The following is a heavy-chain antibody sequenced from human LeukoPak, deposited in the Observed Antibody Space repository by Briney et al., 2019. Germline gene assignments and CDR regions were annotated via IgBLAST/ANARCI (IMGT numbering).Heavy chain of an antibody. CDR3: ARDSETVSADILTGETYDAFDI. D-gene: IGHD3-9*01. J-gene: IGHJ3*02. CDR2: ISGSGGST. CDR1: GFTFSSYA. V-gene: IGHV3-23*01. Sequence: PGGSLRLSCAASGFTFSSYAMSWVRQAPGKGLEWVSAISGSGGSTYYADSVKGRFTISRDNSKNTLYLQMNSLRAEDTAVYYCARDSETVSADILTGETYDAFDIWGQGTMVTVSS.